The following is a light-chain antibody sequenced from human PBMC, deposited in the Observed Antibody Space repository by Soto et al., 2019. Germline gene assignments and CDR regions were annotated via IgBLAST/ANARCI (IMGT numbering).Light chain of an antibody. Sequence: QSALTQPPSASGSPGQSVTISCTGTTIDIGAYNYVSWYQQRPGKAPKLIIYEVTRRPSGVPDRIFGSKSYTTASLTVSGLQAEDEADYYCSSFAGTNSFVFGTGTKVTVL. J-gene: IGLJ1*01. CDR1: TIDIGAYNY. V-gene: IGLV2-8*01. CDR3: SSFAGTNSFV. CDR2: EVT.